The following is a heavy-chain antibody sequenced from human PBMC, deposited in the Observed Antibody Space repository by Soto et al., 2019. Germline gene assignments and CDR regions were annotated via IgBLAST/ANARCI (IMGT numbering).Heavy chain of an antibody. CDR2: ITKSSRTI. V-gene: IGHV3-48*01. CDR1: GFTFSTYS. CDR3: TRDHGYGYGMDV. J-gene: IGHJ6*02. D-gene: IGHD5-12*01. Sequence: GGSLRLSCAASGFTFSTYSMNWVRQTPGKGLEWISYITKSSRTIYYADSVKGRFTISRDNAKNSLYLQMNSLRAEDTAVYYCTRDHGYGYGMDVWGQGTTVTVSS.